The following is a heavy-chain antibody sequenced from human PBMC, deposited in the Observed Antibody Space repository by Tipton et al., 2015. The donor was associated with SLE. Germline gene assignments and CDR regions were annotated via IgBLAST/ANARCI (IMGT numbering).Heavy chain of an antibody. J-gene: IGHJ3*02. Sequence: TLSLTCAVYCGSFSDYYWSWIRQPPGKGLEWIGEINHSGSTNYNPSLKSRVTISVDTSKNQFSLKLSSVTAADTAVYYCATTGFDIWGQGTVVTVSS. D-gene: IGHD2-8*02. CDR3: ATTGFDI. CDR2: INHSGST. V-gene: IGHV4-34*01. CDR1: CGSFSDYY.